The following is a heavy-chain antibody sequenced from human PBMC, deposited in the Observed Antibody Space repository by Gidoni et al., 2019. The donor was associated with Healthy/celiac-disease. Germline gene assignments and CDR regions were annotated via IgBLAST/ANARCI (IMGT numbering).Heavy chain of an antibody. CDR3: ARMARSYSVRYYGMDV. J-gene: IGHJ6*02. CDR1: GGSTSSYY. Sequence: QVQLQESGPGLVKPSETLSLTCTVSGGSTSSYYWSWIRQPPGKGLEWIGYIYYSGSTNYNPSLKSRVTISVDTSKNQFSLKLSSVTAADTAVYYCARMARSYSVRYYGMDVWGQGTTVTVSS. CDR2: IYYSGST. D-gene: IGHD1-26*01. V-gene: IGHV4-59*01.